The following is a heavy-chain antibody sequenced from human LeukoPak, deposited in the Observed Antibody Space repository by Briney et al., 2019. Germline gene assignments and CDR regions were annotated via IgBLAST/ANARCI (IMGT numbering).Heavy chain of an antibody. CDR2: IKNKTDGGTT. V-gene: IGHV3-15*01. Sequence: PGGSLRLSCAAPGFTFSNAWMSWVGQAPGKGLEWVGRIKNKTDGGTTDYAAPVKGRFTISRDDSKNTLYLQMNSLKTEDTAVYYCTTLSGWSELDYWGQGTLVTVSS. CDR3: TTLSGWSELDY. D-gene: IGHD6-19*01. J-gene: IGHJ4*02. CDR1: GFTFSNAW.